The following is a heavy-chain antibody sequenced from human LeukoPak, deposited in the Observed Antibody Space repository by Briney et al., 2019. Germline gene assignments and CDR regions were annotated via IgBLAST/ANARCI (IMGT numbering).Heavy chain of an antibody. CDR1: GFTFSDYN. Sequence: GGSLRLSCAASGFTFSDYNMRWIRQAPGKGLEWVSSISRSGSTKYYADSVKGRFTISRDNAKNSLFLQMNSLRAEDTAVYYCARVSSSWYQDWYFDLWGRGTLVTVSS. V-gene: IGHV3-11*01. J-gene: IGHJ2*01. D-gene: IGHD6-13*01. CDR2: ISRSGSTK. CDR3: ARVSSSWYQDWYFDL.